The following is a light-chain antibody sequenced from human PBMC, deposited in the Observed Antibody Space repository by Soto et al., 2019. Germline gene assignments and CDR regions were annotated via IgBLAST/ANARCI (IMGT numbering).Light chain of an antibody. CDR1: SSDIGAFNY. V-gene: IGLV2-14*01. J-gene: IGLJ1*01. CDR2: GVT. Sequence: QSVLTQPASVSGSRGQSLTISLTGSSSDIGAFNYVAWYQQHPGKAPKLIIHGVTNRPSGVSSRFSGSKSDYTASLTISGLQAEDEADYYCSSYTTAFFYVFGTGTKVTVL. CDR3: SSYTTAFFYV.